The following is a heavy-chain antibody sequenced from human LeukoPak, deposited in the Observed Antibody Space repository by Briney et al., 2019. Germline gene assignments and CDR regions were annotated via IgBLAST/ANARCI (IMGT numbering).Heavy chain of an antibody. J-gene: IGHJ5*02. CDR2: ISSSSSYI. CDR3: ARGNPGYGDYVRWFDP. CDR1: GFTFSSYS. D-gene: IGHD4-17*01. Sequence: PGGSLRLSCAASGFTFSSYSMKWVRQAPGKGLEWVSSISSSSSYIYYADSVKGRFTISRDNAKNSLYLQMNSLRAEDTAVYYCARGNPGYGDYVRWFDPWGQGTLVTVSS. V-gene: IGHV3-21*01.